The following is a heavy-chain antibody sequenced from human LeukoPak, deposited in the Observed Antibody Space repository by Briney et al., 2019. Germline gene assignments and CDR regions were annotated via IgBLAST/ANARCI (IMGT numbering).Heavy chain of an antibody. V-gene: IGHV3-23*01. CDR1: EFGVTTYY. CDR3: AKELLWSGYSVR. D-gene: IGHD3-3*01. Sequence: GGSLRLSCVVSEFGVTTYYMHWVRQAPGKGLEWVSAISGSGGSTYYADSVKGRFTISRDNSKNTLYLQMNSLRVEDTAVYYCAKELLWSGYSVRWGQGTLVTVSS. CDR2: ISGSGGST. J-gene: IGHJ4*02.